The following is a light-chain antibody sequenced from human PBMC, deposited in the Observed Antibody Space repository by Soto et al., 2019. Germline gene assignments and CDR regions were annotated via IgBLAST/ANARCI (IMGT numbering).Light chain of an antibody. J-gene: IGKJ1*01. CDR3: QQYGLSGT. CDR2: KAS. V-gene: IGKV1-5*03. Sequence: IQVTQSPSSLSGTVGDRVTISCRASQTISSWLACYQQKPGKAPKLLIYKASTLKSGVPSRFSGSGSGTDFTLTISRLEADDFAVCYCQQYGLSGTFGQRSKVDI. CDR1: QTISSW.